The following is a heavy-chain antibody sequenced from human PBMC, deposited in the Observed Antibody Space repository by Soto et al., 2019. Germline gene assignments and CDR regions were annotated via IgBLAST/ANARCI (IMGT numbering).Heavy chain of an antibody. CDR3: ARLATATPPYYFDY. Sequence: QVQLVQSGADVKEPGASVKVSCKASGHTLTTYYVHWVRQAPGQGLEWMGVIDPSGRVTAYAQNFHSRLTMTRDTSTTTVYMELSSLRSEDTAVYYCARLATATPPYYFDYWRQGPLVTVSS. CDR2: IDPSGRVT. V-gene: IGHV1-46*01. CDR1: GHTLTTYY. J-gene: IGHJ4*02.